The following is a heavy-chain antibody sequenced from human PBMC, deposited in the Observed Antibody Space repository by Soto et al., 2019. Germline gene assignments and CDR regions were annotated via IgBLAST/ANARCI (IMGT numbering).Heavy chain of an antibody. J-gene: IGHJ5*02. V-gene: IGHV4-61*01. CDR3: ERDDNSGWFFS. CDR2: VYLSGST. CDR1: GSSVAGDSCY. D-gene: IGHD6-19*01. Sequence: QVQLQESGPGLVKPSETLSLTCIVSGSSVAGDSCYWSWIRQPPGKGLEWIGSVYLSGSTNYNPSRRGRVTISLEAAKNQFSLRLNSVGAAATAIYYCERDDNSGWFFSWGQGTLVTVSS.